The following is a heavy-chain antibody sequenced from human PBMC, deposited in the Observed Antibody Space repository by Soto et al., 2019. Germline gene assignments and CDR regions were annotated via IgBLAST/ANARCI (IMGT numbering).Heavy chain of an antibody. V-gene: IGHV4-39*01. D-gene: IGHD3-22*01. CDR1: GGSISSSSYY. J-gene: IGHJ4*02. Sequence: LSIPCTFSGGSISSSSYYWGLIRQPPGKGLEWIGSIYYSGSPYNNPSLKSRVTMSVDTSKNQFSLKLSSVTAADTALYYCARLLDDSSGYYFFDFCGQATTFIVSS. CDR2: IYYSGSP. CDR3: ARLLDDSSGYYFFDF.